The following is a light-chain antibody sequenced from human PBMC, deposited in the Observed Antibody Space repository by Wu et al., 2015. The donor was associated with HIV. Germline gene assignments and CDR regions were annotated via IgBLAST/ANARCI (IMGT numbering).Light chain of an antibody. Sequence: DIQMTQSPSSLSASVGDRVTITCRASQSISSYLNWYQQKPGKAPKLLIYKASSLESGVPSRFSGSGSGTEFTLTISSLQPDDFATYYCQQYNSYWFTFGPGTKVDIK. CDR3: QQYNSYWFT. CDR2: KAS. V-gene: IGKV1-5*03. CDR1: QSISSY. J-gene: IGKJ3*01.